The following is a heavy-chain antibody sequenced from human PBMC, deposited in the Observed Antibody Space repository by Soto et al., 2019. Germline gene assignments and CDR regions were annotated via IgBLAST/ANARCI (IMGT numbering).Heavy chain of an antibody. CDR1: GGSFSGYY. CDR2: INHSGST. J-gene: IGHJ4*02. V-gene: IGHV4-34*01. D-gene: IGHD3-9*01. CDR3: AHLKRDYDILTGYYDY. Sequence: SETLSLTCAVYGGSFSGYYWSWIRQPPGKGLEWIGEINHSGSTNYNPSLKSRVTISVDTSKNQFSLKLSSVTAADTAVCYCAHLKRDYDILTGYYDYWGQGTLVTVSS.